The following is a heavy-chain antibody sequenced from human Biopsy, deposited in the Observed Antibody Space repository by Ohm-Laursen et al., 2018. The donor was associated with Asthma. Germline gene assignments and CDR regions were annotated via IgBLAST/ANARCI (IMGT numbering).Heavy chain of an antibody. CDR1: GYTFIHYA. D-gene: IGHD3-9*01. Sequence: ASVKVSCKASGYTFIHYAIHWVRQAPGQRLEWMGWINAGNGNTKYSQKFQGRVTIARDTSASTAYMELRSLRSEDTATYYCARTYYDFLTGQVKDVFGVWGQGTMVTVSS. J-gene: IGHJ3*01. CDR2: INAGNGNT. V-gene: IGHV1-3*01. CDR3: ARTYYDFLTGQVKDVFGV.